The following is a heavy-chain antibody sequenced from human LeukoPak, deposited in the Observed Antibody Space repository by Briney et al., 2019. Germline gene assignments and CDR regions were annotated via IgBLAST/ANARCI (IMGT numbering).Heavy chain of an antibody. Sequence: PGGSLRLSCAASGFTFSSYAMSWVRQAPGKGLEWVSAISGSGGSTYYADSVKGRFTISRDNSKNTLYLQMNSLRAEDTAVYYCAKVITMIVVVKGYYFDYWGQGTLVTVSS. J-gene: IGHJ4*02. V-gene: IGHV3-23*01. D-gene: IGHD3-22*01. CDR3: AKVITMIVVVKGYYFDY. CDR2: ISGSGGST. CDR1: GFTFSSYA.